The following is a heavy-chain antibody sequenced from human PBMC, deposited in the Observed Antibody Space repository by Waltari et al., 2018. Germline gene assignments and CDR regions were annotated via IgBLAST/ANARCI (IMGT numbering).Heavy chain of an antibody. V-gene: IGHV1-2*02. CDR1: GYTLTDYY. CDR2: IHHNSGGT. J-gene: IGHJ5*02. Sequence: QVKLVQSGAEVKKPGASVKVSCKAAGYTLTDYYVYRGGQAPGQGLECLGRIHHNSGGTTYAQKFQGRVTLTSDRSISTAYMELSSLRSDDTAIYYCARSDDSNSLINWFDPWGQGTLVTVSA. D-gene: IGHD4-4*01. CDR3: ARSDDSNSLINWFDP.